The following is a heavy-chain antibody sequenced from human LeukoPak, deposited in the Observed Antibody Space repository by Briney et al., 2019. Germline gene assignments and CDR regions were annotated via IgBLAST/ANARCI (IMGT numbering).Heavy chain of an antibody. D-gene: IGHD2-15*01. CDR1: GFTFSNYW. CDR2: IKEDGGEK. V-gene: IGHV3-7*01. J-gene: IGHJ4*02. Sequence: GGSLRLSCAASGFTFSNYWMTWVRQAPGKGLEWVAHIKEDGGEKHYVDPVKGRFTISRDNAKNSLYLQMNSLRAEDTAMHYCVRDRGYCSGGTCYALWDYWGQGTLVTVSS. CDR3: VRDRGYCSGGTCYALWDY.